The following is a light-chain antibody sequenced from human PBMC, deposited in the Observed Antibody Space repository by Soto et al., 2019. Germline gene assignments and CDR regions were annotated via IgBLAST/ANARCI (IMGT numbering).Light chain of an antibody. V-gene: IGLV1-51*01. CDR3: VSWDSSLSAYV. CDR2: DVP. J-gene: IGLJ1*01. Sequence: QSVVTQPPAVSAAPRQEVSISPLGRSSNIGGNSVSWFQQLPGPAPKIVIYDVPQRPSGIPDPFSGSKSGTSATLGITGVQTGDEAESYCVSWDSSLSAYVFGTGTKAPS. CDR1: SSNIGGNS.